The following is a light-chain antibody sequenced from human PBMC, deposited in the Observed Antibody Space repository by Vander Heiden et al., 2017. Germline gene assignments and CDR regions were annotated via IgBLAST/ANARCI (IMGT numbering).Light chain of an antibody. CDR2: WAS. V-gene: IGKV4-1*01. CDR1: QSVLDRANNRNY. Sequence: DIVLAQSPDSLPLSLGERATINCKSSQSVLDRANNRNYLAWYQQKPGQPPKLLIYWASTRESGVPDRFSGSGSGTDFTLTISSLQAEDVALYYCQQYFSALTFGGGTKVQIK. J-gene: IGKJ4*01. CDR3: QQYFSALT.